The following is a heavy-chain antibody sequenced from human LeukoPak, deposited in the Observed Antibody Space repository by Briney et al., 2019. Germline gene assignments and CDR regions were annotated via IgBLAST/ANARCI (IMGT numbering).Heavy chain of an antibody. J-gene: IGHJ4*02. CDR1: GGSISSSSYY. V-gene: IGHV4-39*07. D-gene: IGHD1-26*01. CDR2: IYYSGST. Sequence: SETLSLTCTVSGGSISSSSYYWGWIRQPPGKGLEWIGSIYYSGSTYYNPSLKSRVTISVDTSKNQFSLKLSSVTAADTAVYYCARGDSGSPPIDYWGQGTLVTVSS. CDR3: ARGDSGSPPIDY.